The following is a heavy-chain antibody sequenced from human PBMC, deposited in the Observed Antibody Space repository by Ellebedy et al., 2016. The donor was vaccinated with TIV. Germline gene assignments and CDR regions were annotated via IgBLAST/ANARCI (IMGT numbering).Heavy chain of an antibody. V-gene: IGHV4-59*03. CDR1: GGSIGTSY. CDR3: AGEVGSAAATDAFDI. J-gene: IGHJ3*02. Sequence: MPSETLSLTCTVSGGSIGTSYWNWIRQSPGKGLEWIGYIYYSGSTNYNPSLKSRVTMSVDPSKNQFSLNLNSVTAADTAVYYCAGEVGSAAATDAFDIWGQGTMVTVSS. D-gene: IGHD6-13*01. CDR2: IYYSGST.